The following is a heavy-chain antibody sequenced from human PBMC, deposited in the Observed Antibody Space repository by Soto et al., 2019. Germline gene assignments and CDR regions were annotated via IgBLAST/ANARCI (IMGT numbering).Heavy chain of an antibody. J-gene: IGHJ4*02. V-gene: IGHV3-11*05. CDR2: IGGSSSYT. Sequence: QVQLVESGGDLVKPGGSLRLSCAASGFPFSDYYMSRIRQAPGKGLEWVSSIGGSSSYTNNADSVKGRFTISRDNAKNSLYLQMNSLRAEDTAVYYCARRRPTGYYNYWGQGTLVTVSA. CDR3: ARRRPTGYYNY. CDR1: GFPFSDYY. D-gene: IGHD3-9*01.